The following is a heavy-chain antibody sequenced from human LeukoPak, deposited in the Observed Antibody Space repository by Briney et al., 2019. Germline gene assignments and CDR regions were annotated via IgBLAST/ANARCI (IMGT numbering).Heavy chain of an antibody. CDR2: IASNGGSE. CDR3: AKRGHYSINWYHYFDY. CDR1: GFNFGTYA. D-gene: IGHD6-13*01. J-gene: IGHJ4*02. Sequence: PGGSLRLSCAASGFNFGTYAMNWVRQAPGKGLEWVAAIASNGGSEYYADSVKGRFTISRDNSKNTLFLQMNSLRPDDTAVYYCAKRGHYSINWYHYFDYWGQGTLVTVSS. V-gene: IGHV3-30*18.